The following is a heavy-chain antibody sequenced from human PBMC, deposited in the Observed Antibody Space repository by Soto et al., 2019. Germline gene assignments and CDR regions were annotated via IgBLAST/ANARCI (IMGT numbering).Heavy chain of an antibody. CDR3: ARADSDRGVDYYYYMDV. CDR2: IFYSGST. J-gene: IGHJ6*03. CDR1: GGSISSYY. D-gene: IGHD2-15*01. V-gene: IGHV4-59*08. Sequence: SETLSLTCTVSGGSISSYYWTWIRQPPGEALEWIGYIFYSGSTNYNPSLKSRVTMSVDTSKNQFSLKLSSVTAADTAVYYCARADSDRGVDYYYYMDVWGKGTTVTVSS.